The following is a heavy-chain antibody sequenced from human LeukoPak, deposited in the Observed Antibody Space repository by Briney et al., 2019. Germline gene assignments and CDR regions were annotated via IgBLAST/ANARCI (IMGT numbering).Heavy chain of an antibody. Sequence: PSETLSLTCTVSGSSISGYYWSWIRQPPGKGLEWIGYIYYSGSTNYDPSLKSRVTISLDTSKNQFSLKLSSVTAADTAVYYCARVLTYGSRTYYFDYWGQGTLVTVSS. CDR1: GSSISGYY. D-gene: IGHD3-10*01. CDR2: IYYSGST. V-gene: IGHV4-59*01. J-gene: IGHJ4*02. CDR3: ARVLTYGSRTYYFDY.